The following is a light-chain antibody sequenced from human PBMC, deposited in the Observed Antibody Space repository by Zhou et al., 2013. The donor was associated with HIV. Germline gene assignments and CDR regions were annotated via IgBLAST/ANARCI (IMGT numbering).Light chain of an antibody. Sequence: EIVLTQSPATLSLSPGERATLSCRASQSVARFLAWYQQKPGQAPRLLIYGASTRATGIPARFSGSGSGTEFTLTISSLQSEDFAVYFCQHYNNWPRITFGQGTRLEIK. J-gene: IGKJ5*01. V-gene: IGKV3-15*01. CDR1: QSVARF. CDR3: QHYNNWPRIT. CDR2: GAS.